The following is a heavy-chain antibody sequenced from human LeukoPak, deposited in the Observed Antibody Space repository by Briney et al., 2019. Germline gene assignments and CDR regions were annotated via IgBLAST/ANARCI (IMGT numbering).Heavy chain of an antibody. D-gene: IGHD4-17*01. J-gene: IGHJ4*02. CDR3: ARDRGNGDYGDYFDS. Sequence: SGTPSLTCTVSGGSVTSGPNYWNWIRRPAGKGLEWIGRTHTGVRVNYNPSLKSRVTVYLDTPKNLVSLQLASVTAADTAVYYCARDRGNGDYGDYFDSWGQGTQVPVST. CDR1: GGSVTSGPNY. CDR2: THTGVRV. V-gene: IGHV4-61*02.